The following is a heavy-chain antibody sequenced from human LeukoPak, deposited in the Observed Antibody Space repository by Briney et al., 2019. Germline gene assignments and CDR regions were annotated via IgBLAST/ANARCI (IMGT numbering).Heavy chain of an antibody. D-gene: IGHD2-21*02. CDR1: GFTFSSYS. Sequence: TGGSLRLSCAASGFTFSSYSMNWVRLAPGKGLEWVSSISSSSSYIYYADSVKGRFTISRDNAKNSLYLQMNSLRAEDTAVYYCARDAVTGFYYFDYWGQGTLVTVSS. CDR2: ISSSSSYI. J-gene: IGHJ4*02. CDR3: ARDAVTGFYYFDY. V-gene: IGHV3-21*01.